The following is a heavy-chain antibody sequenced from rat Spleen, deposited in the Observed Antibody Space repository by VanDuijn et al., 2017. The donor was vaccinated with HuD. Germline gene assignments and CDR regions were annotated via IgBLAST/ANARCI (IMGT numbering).Heavy chain of an antibody. V-gene: IGHV5-29*01. D-gene: IGHD1-5*01. J-gene: IGHJ3*01. CDR3: TTGYYSAYTQSKSPFNWFTY. CDR1: GFTFSNYG. CDR2: ISYDGNGI. Sequence: EVQLVESGGGLVQPGRSLKLSCAASGFTFSNYGMAWVRQAPTKGLEWVASISYDGNGIYYRDSVKGPFTISRDIAKSTLYLQMDSLRSEDTATYYCTTGYYSAYTQSKSPFNWFTYWGLGTLVTVSS.